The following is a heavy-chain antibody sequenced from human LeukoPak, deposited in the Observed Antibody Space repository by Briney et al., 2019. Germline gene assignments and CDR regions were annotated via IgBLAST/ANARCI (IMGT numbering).Heavy chain of an antibody. CDR2: IASSGAYT. V-gene: IGHV3-23*01. J-gene: IGHJ4*02. Sequence: GGSLRLSCATSGFTFGSYAMTWVRQAPGKGLEWVSSIASSGAYTYYEDSVKGRFTISRDNSKNTLFLQMNSLRVDDSAMYSCASMFSSMGYNDASHVTYFDSWGQGALVTVSS. D-gene: IGHD1-14*01. CDR3: ASMFSSMGYNDASHVTYFDS. CDR1: GFTFGSYA.